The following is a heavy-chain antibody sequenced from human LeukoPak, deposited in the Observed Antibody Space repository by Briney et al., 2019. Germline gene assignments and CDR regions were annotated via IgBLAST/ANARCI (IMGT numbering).Heavy chain of an antibody. D-gene: IGHD5-18*01. Sequence: GGSLRLSCAASGFTFSSYAMHWVRQAPGKGLEWVAVISYDGSNKYYADSVKGRFTISRDNSKNTLYLQMNSLRAEDTAVYYCAREYSYGFYYFDYWGQGTLVTVSS. V-gene: IGHV3-30*04. CDR2: ISYDGSNK. CDR1: GFTFSSYA. CDR3: AREYSYGFYYFDY. J-gene: IGHJ4*02.